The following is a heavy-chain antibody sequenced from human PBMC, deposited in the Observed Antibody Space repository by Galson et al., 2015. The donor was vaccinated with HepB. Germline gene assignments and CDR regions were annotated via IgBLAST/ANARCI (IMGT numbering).Heavy chain of an antibody. CDR2: ISYDGSNK. D-gene: IGHD6-19*01. Sequence: SLRLSCAASGFTFSSYAMHWVRQAPGKGLEWVAVISYDGSNKYYADSVKGRFTISRDNSKNTLYLQMNSLRAEDTAVYYCARGALGQGYSSGWYGGAFDIWGQGTMVTVSS. CDR1: GFTFSSYA. CDR3: ARGALGQGYSSGWYGGAFDI. J-gene: IGHJ3*02. V-gene: IGHV3-30-3*01.